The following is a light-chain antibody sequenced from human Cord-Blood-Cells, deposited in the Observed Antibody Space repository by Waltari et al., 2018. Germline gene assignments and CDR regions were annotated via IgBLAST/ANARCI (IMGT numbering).Light chain of an antibody. V-gene: IGLV3-21*04. CDR1: NIGSKS. CDR2: YDS. J-gene: IGLJ1*01. Sequence: SYVLTQPPSVSVAPGKTARITCGGNNIGSKSVYWYQQKPGQAPVLVIYYDSDRPSGIPERCSGSNSGNTATLTISRVEAGDEADYYCQVWDSSSDRLYVFGTGTKVTVL. CDR3: QVWDSSSDRLYV.